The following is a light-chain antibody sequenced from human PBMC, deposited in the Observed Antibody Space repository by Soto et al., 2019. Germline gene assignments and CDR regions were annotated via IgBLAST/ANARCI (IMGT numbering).Light chain of an antibody. Sequence: EIVMTQSPATLSVSPGERATLSCRASQSIKSKLAWYQHKPGQAPRLLIDGASTRATGIPARFSGSGSGTEFTLTISSLQSEDFAVYYCQQYNDWPPWKFGQGTKVDIK. CDR2: GAS. CDR1: QSIKSK. J-gene: IGKJ1*01. V-gene: IGKV3-15*01. CDR3: QQYNDWPPWK.